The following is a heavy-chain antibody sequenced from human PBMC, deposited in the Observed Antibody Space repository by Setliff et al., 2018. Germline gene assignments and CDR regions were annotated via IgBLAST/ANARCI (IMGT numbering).Heavy chain of an antibody. J-gene: IGHJ5*02. Sequence: PSETLSLTCTVSGDSIYNQFWSWVRQPPGKGLQWIGYIYSTGSTNYNPSLKSRVTISIDTSKNQFSLKLTSVTAADTTMYYCARVLVLGYNWFDPWGQGTLVTVSS. CDR3: ARVLVLGYNWFDP. CDR1: GDSIYNQF. D-gene: IGHD3-10*01. CDR2: IYSTGST. V-gene: IGHV4-59*11.